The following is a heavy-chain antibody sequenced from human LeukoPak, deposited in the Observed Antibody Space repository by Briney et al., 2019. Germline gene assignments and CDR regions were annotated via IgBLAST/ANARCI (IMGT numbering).Heavy chain of an antibody. CDR1: GGSISSSSYY. Sequence: SETLSLTCTVSGGSISSSSYYWGWIRQPPGKGLEWIGSIYYSGSTYYNPSLKSRVTISVDTSKNQFSLKLSSVTAADTAVYYCARVLNSGYDFRDAFDIWGQGTMVTVSS. CDR3: ARVLNSGYDFRDAFDI. CDR2: IYYSGST. J-gene: IGHJ3*02. D-gene: IGHD5-12*01. V-gene: IGHV4-39*01.